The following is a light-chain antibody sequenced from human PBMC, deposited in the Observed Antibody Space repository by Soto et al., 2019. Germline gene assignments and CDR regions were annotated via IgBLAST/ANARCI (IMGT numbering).Light chain of an antibody. V-gene: IGLV2-14*01. CDR3: SSYTSSSRVV. CDR1: SSDVGGYNY. CDR2: DVS. J-gene: IGLJ2*01. Sequence: QSVLTQPASVSGSPGQSITISCTGTSSDVGGYNYVSWYQQHPGKAPKLMIYDVSNRPSGVSNRFSCSKSGNTASLTISGLQAEDEADYYCSSYTSSSRVVFGGGTKLTVL.